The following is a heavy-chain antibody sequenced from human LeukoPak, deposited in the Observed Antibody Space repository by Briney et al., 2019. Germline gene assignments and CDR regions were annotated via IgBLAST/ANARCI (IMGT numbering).Heavy chain of an antibody. Sequence: SETLSLTCTVSGGSIISSSYYWGWLRQPPGKGLEWIGRISYTGSIDYNPSPKSRVTISVDTSKNQFSMRPTSVTAADTALYYCARHVRGYSGYDPSPFDYWGQGTLVTVSS. D-gene: IGHD5-12*01. CDR2: ISYTGSI. J-gene: IGHJ4*02. CDR1: GGSIISSSYY. CDR3: ARHVRGYSGYDPSPFDY. V-gene: IGHV4-39*01.